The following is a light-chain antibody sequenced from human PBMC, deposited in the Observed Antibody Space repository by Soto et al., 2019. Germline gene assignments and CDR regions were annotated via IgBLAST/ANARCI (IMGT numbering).Light chain of an antibody. J-gene: IGKJ1*01. V-gene: IGKV3-20*01. CDR3: QQYDNWWT. CDR1: QSVSSSH. CDR2: AAS. Sequence: EIVLTQSPGTLYLSPGERATLSCRASQSVSSSHLAWYQHKPGQAPRLLIYAASSRATGSPDRFSGSGPGTEFTLTISSLHSEDFGVYYCQQYDNWWTFGQGTKVDI.